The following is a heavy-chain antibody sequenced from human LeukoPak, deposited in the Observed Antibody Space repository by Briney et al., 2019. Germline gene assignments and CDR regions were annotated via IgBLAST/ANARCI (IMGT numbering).Heavy chain of an antibody. CDR3: AKGKYSGYDYWFDP. J-gene: IGHJ5*02. CDR2: ISWNSGSI. V-gene: IGHV3-9*03. D-gene: IGHD5-12*01. Sequence: GRSLRLSCAASGFTFNDYAMHWVRQAPGKGLEWVSGISWNSGSIGYADSVKGRFTISRDNAKNSLYLQMNSLRAEDMAFYYCAKGKYSGYDYWFDPWGQGTLVTVSS. CDR1: GFTFNDYA.